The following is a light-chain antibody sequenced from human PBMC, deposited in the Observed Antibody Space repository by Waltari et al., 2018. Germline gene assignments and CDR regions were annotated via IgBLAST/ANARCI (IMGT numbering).Light chain of an antibody. CDR1: QTIRSW. CDR3: QQYDRFPLT. CDR2: KAS. Sequence: DIQMTQSPSTLSASVGERVTLTSRASQTIRSWLAWYQQKPGKAPKFLIYKASSLESGVPSRFSGSGSETEFTLTISGLQPDDFATYYCQQYDRFPLTFGGGTKVEIK. J-gene: IGKJ4*01. V-gene: IGKV1-5*03.